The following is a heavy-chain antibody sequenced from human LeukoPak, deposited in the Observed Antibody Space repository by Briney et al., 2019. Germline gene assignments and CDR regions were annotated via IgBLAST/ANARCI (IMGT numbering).Heavy chain of an antibody. CDR3: AKDFQVYYYDSSGYTFDY. D-gene: IGHD3-22*01. CDR1: GLILSDYG. CDR2: IAYDGSYQ. V-gene: IGHV3-30*18. J-gene: IGHJ4*02. Sequence: GGSLRLSCAASGLILSDYGMHWVRQAPDKGLEWVAVIAYDGSYQYYADSVKGRFTISRDNSKNTLYLQMNSLRAEDTAVYYCAKDFQVYYYDSSGYTFDYWGQGTLVTVSS.